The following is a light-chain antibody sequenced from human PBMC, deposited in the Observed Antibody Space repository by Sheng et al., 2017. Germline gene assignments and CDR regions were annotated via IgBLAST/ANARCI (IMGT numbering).Light chain of an antibody. CDR3: QQHGSSPFS. V-gene: IGKV3-20*01. CDR1: QTVSTSY. Sequence: EIVLTQSPGTLSLSPGERATVSCRASQTVSTSYLAWYQQKLGQTPRLLIYGASSRATGHPRQVQWQWGLGQTSLSPSIDWEPEDSAVYYCQQHGSSPFSFGQGTEGGD. CDR2: GAS. J-gene: IGKJ2*03.